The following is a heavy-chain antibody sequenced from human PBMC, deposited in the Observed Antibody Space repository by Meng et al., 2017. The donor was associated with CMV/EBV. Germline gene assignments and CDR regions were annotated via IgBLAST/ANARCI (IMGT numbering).Heavy chain of an antibody. Sequence: SETLSLTCTVSGGSISSSSYYWGWIRQPPGKGLEWIGSIYYSGSTYYNPSLKSRVTISVDTSKNQFSLKLSSVTAADTAVYYCARLGDGYHSGYFDYWGQGTLVTVSS. CDR3: ARLGDGYHSGYFDY. CDR2: IYYSGST. CDR1: GGSISSSSYY. J-gene: IGHJ4*02. V-gene: IGHV4-39*01. D-gene: IGHD5-24*01.